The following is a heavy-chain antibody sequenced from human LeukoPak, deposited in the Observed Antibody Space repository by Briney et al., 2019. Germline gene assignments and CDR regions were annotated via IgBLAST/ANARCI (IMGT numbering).Heavy chain of an antibody. CDR2: ISSSSSYI. V-gene: IGHV3-21*01. CDR1: GFTVSSNY. CDR3: ARSVVVAASPRWFDP. Sequence: PGGSLRLSCAASGFTVSSNYMSWVRQAPGKGLEWVSSISSSSSYIYYADSVKGRFTISRDNAKNSLYLQMNSLRAEDTAVYYCARSVVVAASPRWFDPWGQGTLVTVSS. J-gene: IGHJ5*02. D-gene: IGHD2-15*01.